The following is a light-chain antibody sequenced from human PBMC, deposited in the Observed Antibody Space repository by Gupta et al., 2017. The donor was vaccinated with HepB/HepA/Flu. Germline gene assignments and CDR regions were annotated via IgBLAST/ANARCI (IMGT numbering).Light chain of an antibody. CDR1: QSVLYSPNNKNY. CDR2: WAS. Sequence: IVMIQSPDSMAASLGERATINCKSSQSVLYSPNNKNYLAWYQQKPGQHPKLLIYWASTRESGVPDRFSGGGSGTDFTLTIGSLQAEDVAVYYCQQYFSIPSPAFGQGTKVEIK. V-gene: IGKV4-1*01. J-gene: IGKJ1*01. CDR3: QQYFSIPSPA.